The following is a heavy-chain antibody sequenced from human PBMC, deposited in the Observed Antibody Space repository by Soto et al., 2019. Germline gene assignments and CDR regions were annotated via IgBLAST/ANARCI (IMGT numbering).Heavy chain of an antibody. D-gene: IGHD3-22*01. CDR1: GFTFSSYG. CDR3: ARDQFYDSSGSFDQ. J-gene: IGHJ4*02. Sequence: GGSLRLSCAASGFTFSSYGMHWVRQAPGKGLEWAAVIWYDGSNEYYADSVKGRFTISRDNSKNTLYLQMNSLRAEDTAVYYCARDQFYDSSGSFDQWGQGTLVTVSS. V-gene: IGHV3-33*01. CDR2: IWYDGSNE.